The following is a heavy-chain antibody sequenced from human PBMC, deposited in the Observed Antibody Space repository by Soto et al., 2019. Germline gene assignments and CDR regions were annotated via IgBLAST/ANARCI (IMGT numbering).Heavy chain of an antibody. J-gene: IGHJ4*02. D-gene: IGHD4-17*01. V-gene: IGHV3-66*01. Sequence: EVQLVESGGGLVQPGGSLRLSCAASGFTVGNNYMAWVRQAPGKGLEWVSVIYSGGGTIYADSVKGRFTISRDNSKNTLYLQMNSLRADDTAVYYCARSSKDYRDFGWGQGTLVTVSS. CDR3: ARSSKDYRDFG. CDR1: GFTVGNNY. CDR2: IYSGGGT.